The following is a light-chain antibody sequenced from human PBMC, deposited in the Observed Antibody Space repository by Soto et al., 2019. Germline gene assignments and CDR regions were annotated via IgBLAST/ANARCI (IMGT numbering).Light chain of an antibody. CDR3: QQRSNWPPLT. J-gene: IGKJ4*01. CDR1: QSVSSY. V-gene: IGKV3-11*01. CDR2: DAS. Sequence: EIVLTQSPATLSTSPGERDTLSCRASQSVSSYLAWYQQKPGQAPRLLIYDASNRATGIPARFSGSGSGTDFTLTISSLEPEDFAVYYCQQRSNWPPLTFGGGTKVEIK.